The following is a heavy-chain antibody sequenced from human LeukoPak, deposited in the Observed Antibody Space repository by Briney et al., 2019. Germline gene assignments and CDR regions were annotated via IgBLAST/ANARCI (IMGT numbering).Heavy chain of an antibody. V-gene: IGHV4-59*01. J-gene: IGHJ4*02. CDR3: ARSTYYYDSSGYYSLYYFDY. CDR2: IYYSGST. CDR1: GGCISSYY. D-gene: IGHD3-22*01. Sequence: SETLSLTCTVSGGCISSYYWSWIRQPPGKGPEWIGYIYYSGSTNYNPSLKSRVTISVDTSKNQFSLKLSSVTAADTAVYYCARSTYYYDSSGYYSLYYFDYWGQGTLVTVSS.